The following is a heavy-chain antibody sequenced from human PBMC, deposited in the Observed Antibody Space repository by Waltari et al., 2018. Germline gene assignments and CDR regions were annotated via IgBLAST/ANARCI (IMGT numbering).Heavy chain of an antibody. J-gene: IGHJ3*02. V-gene: IGHV3-48*03. Sequence: EVQVVESGGGLVQPGGSLGLSCVASGFSFSTYDMNWFRQAPGKGLEWVAYITGSGRTIYYADSVKGRFTISRDSAKNSLYLQMNSLTVEDTAVYYCAREYTSSSGDAFDIWGQGTMVIVSS. CDR2: ITGSGRTI. CDR1: GFSFSTYD. D-gene: IGHD6-6*01. CDR3: AREYTSSSGDAFDI.